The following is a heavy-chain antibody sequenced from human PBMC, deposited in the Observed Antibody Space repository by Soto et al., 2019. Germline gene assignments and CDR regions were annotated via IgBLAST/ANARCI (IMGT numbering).Heavy chain of an antibody. CDR3: ARDYYSSGSYHNFVAY. D-gene: IGHD3-10*01. CDR1: GFIFSDYY. Sequence: AEGSLRLSCAASGFIFSDYYMNWIRQAPGKGLEWISFISSSGTTIYYADSVKGRFTISRDNLKNSLDLQMNSLRAEDTAVYYCARDYYSSGSYHNFVAYWRQGSMVTVAS. CDR2: ISSSGTTI. J-gene: IGHJ4*02. V-gene: IGHV3-11*01.